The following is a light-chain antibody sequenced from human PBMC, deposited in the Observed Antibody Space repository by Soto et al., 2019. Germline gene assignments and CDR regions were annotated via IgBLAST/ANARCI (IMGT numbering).Light chain of an antibody. Sequence: QSVLTQPPSASGTPGQRVTISCSGSSSNIGSKTVNWYQQLPGTAPKLLIYSNNQRPSWVPDRFSGSKSGTSASLAISGLQSEDEADYYCAAWDDSLNGVVFGGGTQLTVL. CDR3: AAWDDSLNGVV. V-gene: IGLV1-44*01. CDR1: SSNIGSKT. CDR2: SNN. J-gene: IGLJ2*01.